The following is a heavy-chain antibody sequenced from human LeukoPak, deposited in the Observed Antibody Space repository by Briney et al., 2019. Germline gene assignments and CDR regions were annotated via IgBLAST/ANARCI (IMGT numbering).Heavy chain of an antibody. Sequence: EASVKVSCKASGYTFHSYGISWVRQAPGQGLEWMGWISAYYGNTNYAQKLQGRVTMNTDTSTSTAYMDLRSLRSDDAAVYYCARPSSGYDAFDIWGQGTMVTVSS. CDR2: ISAYYGNT. V-gene: IGHV1-18*01. CDR1: GYTFHSYG. D-gene: IGHD3-3*01. J-gene: IGHJ3*02. CDR3: ARPSSGYDAFDI.